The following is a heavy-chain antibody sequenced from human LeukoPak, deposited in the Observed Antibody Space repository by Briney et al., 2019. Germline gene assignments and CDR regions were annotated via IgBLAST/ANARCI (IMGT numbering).Heavy chain of an antibody. J-gene: IGHJ4*02. Sequence: GGSLRLSCAASGFTFSSYAMSWVRQAPGKGLEWVSAFSGSGGSTYYAGSVKGRFTISRDNSKNTLYLQMNSLRAEDTAVYYCAKDRFQKGLVRYYFDYWGQGTLVTVSS. CDR2: FSGSGGST. CDR3: AKDRFQKGLVRYYFDY. D-gene: IGHD6-13*01. V-gene: IGHV3-23*01. CDR1: GFTFSSYA.